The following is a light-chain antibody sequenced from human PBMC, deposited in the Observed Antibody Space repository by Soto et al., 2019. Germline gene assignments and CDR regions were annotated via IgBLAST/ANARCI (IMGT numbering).Light chain of an antibody. CDR3: QQYNNWPPMYT. CDR2: GAS. J-gene: IGKJ2*01. CDR1: QRVSSN. Sequence: EIVMTQSPATLSVSPGDRATLSCRASQRVSSNLAWYQQKPGQAPWLLIYGASTRATGFPARLSGSGSGTELTLTISSLQSEDFAVYYCQQYNNWPPMYTFGQGTNLEIK. V-gene: IGKV3-15*01.